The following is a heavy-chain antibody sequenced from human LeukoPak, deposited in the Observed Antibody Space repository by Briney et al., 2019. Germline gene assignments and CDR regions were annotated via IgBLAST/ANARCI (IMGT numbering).Heavy chain of an antibody. Sequence: SETLSLTCTVSGDSISNYYWSWLRQPPGKGLEWIGYFSSSGSTNYNPSLESRVTISVDTSKNQFSLKLSSVTAADTAVYYCARGVYCSSTSCYGSRRPYFDYWGQGTLVTVSS. D-gene: IGHD2-2*01. J-gene: IGHJ4*02. CDR3: ARGVYCSSTSCYGSRRPYFDY. CDR2: FSSSGST. CDR1: GDSISNYY. V-gene: IGHV4-59*12.